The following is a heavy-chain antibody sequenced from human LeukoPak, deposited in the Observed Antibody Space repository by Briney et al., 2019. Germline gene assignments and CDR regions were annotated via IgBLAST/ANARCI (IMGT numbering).Heavy chain of an antibody. J-gene: IGHJ4*02. D-gene: IGHD1-26*01. CDR2: IYHSGST. V-gene: IGHV4-30-2*01. CDR1: GGSISSGGYS. Sequence: SGTLSLTCAVSGGSISSGGYSWSWIRQPPGKGLEWIGYIYHSGSTYYNPSLKSRVTISVDRSKNQFSLKLSSVTAADTAVYYCARESVGGWVDYRGQGTLVTVSS. CDR3: ARESVGGWVDY.